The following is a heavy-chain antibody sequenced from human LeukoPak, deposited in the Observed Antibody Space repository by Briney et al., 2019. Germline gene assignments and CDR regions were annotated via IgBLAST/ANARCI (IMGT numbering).Heavy chain of an antibody. CDR2: IYYSGST. V-gene: IGHV4-59*08. Sequence: SETLSLTCTVSGGSISSYYWSWIRQPPGKGLEWIGYIYYSGSTNYNPSLKSRVTISVDTSKNQFSLKLSSVTAADTAVYYCARGSHSSSWYRETANLQDYYYYYYMDVWGKGTTVTVSS. D-gene: IGHD6-13*01. J-gene: IGHJ6*03. CDR3: ARGSHSSSWYRETANLQDYYYYYYMDV. CDR1: GGSISSYY.